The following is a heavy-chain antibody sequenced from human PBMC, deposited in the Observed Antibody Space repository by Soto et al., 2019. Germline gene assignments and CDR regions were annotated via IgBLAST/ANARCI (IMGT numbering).Heavy chain of an antibody. J-gene: IGHJ4*02. V-gene: IGHV3-30-3*01. D-gene: IGHD2-8*01. CDR2: ISYDGSNK. CDR1: GFTFSSYA. CDR3: ARALGYCTNGVCPAAGPFDY. Sequence: PGGSLRLSCAASGFTFSSYAMHWVRQAPGKGLEWVAVISYDGSNKYYADSVKGRFTISRDNSKNTLYLQMNSLRAEDTAVYYCARALGYCTNGVCPAAGPFDYWGQGT.